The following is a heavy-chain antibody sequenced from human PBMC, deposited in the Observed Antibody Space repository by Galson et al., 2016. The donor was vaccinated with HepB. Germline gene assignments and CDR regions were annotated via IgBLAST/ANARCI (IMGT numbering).Heavy chain of an antibody. V-gene: IGHV3-30-3*01. D-gene: IGHD6-6*01. CDR3: ATLAAQDY. J-gene: IGHJ4*02. Sequence: LEWVAVISYDGSNKHYADSVKGRFTISRDNAKNSLYLQMNNLGAEDTAVYYCATLAAQDYWGQGTLVTVSS. CDR2: ISYDGSNK.